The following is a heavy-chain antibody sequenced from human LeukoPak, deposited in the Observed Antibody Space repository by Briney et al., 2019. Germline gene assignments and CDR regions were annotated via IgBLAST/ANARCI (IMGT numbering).Heavy chain of an antibody. CDR3: ARGLAYCGGDCHYYFDY. Sequence: PGGSLRLSCAASGFTVSSNYMSWVRQAPGKGLEWVSLIYSDGSTYYADSVKGRFTISRDNSKNTLYLQMNSLRAEDTAVYYCARGLAYCGGDCHYYFDYWGQGTLVTVSS. CDR2: IYSDGST. D-gene: IGHD2-21*02. CDR1: GFTVSSNY. J-gene: IGHJ4*02. V-gene: IGHV3-66*02.